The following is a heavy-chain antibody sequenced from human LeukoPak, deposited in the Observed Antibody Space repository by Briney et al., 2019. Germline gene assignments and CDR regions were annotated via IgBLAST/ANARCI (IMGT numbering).Heavy chain of an antibody. D-gene: IGHD5-12*01. J-gene: IGHJ3*02. Sequence: GASVKVSCKASGYTFTGHYMHWVQQAPGQGLEWMGWIYPKTGGTIYAQKFQTRVTMTRDTSITTAFMELNILKSDDTAVYYCVRDGYSGGAFDIWGQGTMVTVSS. CDR2: IYPKTGGT. CDR3: VRDGYSGGAFDI. CDR1: GYTFTGHY. V-gene: IGHV1-2*02.